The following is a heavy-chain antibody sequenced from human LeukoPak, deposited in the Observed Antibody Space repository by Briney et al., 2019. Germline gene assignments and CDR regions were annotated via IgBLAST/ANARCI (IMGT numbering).Heavy chain of an antibody. CDR2: ISYSGST. CDR3: ARSTRRYGSPGYFDY. CDR1: GGSVSSNSYY. J-gene: IGHJ4*02. D-gene: IGHD3-10*01. V-gene: IGHV4-39*01. Sequence: PSETLSLTCTVSGGSVSSNSYYWGWIRQPPGKGLEWIAIISYSGSTYYNPSLKSRVTISLDTSNNQFSLKLSSVTAADTAVYYCARSTRRYGSPGYFDYWGQGTLVTVSS.